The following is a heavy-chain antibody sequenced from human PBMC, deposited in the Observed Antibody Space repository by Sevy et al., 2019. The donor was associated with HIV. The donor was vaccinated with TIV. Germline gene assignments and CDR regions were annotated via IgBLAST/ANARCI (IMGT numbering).Heavy chain of an antibody. CDR1: GFTISKYS. Sequence: WGSLRLSCAASGFTISKYSMSWVRQPPGKGLEWVSTLSFGCGEINYADSVKGRFTISRDNSKSSVYLQMNNLRPEDTAVYYCAREGCTKPHDYWGQGTLVTVSS. CDR3: AREGCTKPHDY. V-gene: IGHV3-23*01. CDR2: LSFGCGEI. J-gene: IGHJ4*02. D-gene: IGHD2-8*01.